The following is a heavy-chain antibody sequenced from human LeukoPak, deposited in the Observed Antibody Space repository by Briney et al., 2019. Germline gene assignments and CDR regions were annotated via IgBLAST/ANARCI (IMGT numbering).Heavy chain of an antibody. D-gene: IGHD2-15*01. Sequence: GWSLTLSCAASGFTFSSYEMNGVRQAPGKGLEWVSYISNNDSTIYYADSVKDRFTISRDNANNSLYLQMNRLRAEDTAVYYCARVGYCSGGSCSLSWFDPWGQGTLVTVSS. J-gene: IGHJ5*02. CDR3: ARVGYCSGGSCSLSWFDP. CDR2: ISNNDSTI. V-gene: IGHV3-48*03. CDR1: GFTFSSYE.